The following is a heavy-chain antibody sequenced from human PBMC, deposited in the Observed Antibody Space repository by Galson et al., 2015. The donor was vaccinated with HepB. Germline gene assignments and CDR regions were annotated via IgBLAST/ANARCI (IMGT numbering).Heavy chain of an antibody. Sequence: SLRLSCAASGFTFGSYAMHWLRQAPGKGLEWVAAISYDGSNKYYADSVQGRFTISRDNSKNTLYLQMNSLRAEDTALYYCARAGSTRGYYGMDVWGQGTTVTVSS. D-gene: IGHD3-10*01. V-gene: IGHV3-30-3*01. CDR1: GFTFGSYA. CDR2: ISYDGSNK. CDR3: ARAGSTRGYYGMDV. J-gene: IGHJ6*02.